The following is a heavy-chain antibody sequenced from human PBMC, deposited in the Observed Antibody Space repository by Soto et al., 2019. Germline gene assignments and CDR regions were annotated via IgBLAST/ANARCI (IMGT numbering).Heavy chain of an antibody. D-gene: IGHD3-16*01. J-gene: IGHJ4*02. CDR2: MSNGGST. CDR3: TREGGY. CDR1: GGSVSSRGFY. Sequence: QLLLQESGPGLVKPSQTLSLTCTVSGGSVSSRGFYWNWIRQHPGKGLEWIGYMSNGGSTGYKSTLKSRVAISVDASKNEFSLRLTSVTAADSAIYYCTREGGYWGQGILVTVSS. V-gene: IGHV4-31*03.